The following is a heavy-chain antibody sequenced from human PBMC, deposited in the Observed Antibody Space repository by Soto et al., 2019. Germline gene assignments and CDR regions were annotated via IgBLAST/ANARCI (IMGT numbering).Heavy chain of an antibody. CDR1: GDSVSSNSAA. Sequence: PSQTLSLTCAISGDSVSSNSAAWNWIRQSPSRGLEWLGRTYYRSKWYNDYAVSVKSRITINPDTSKNQFSLQLNSVTPEDTAVYYCPRAYCSGGSCRAWSNWFDPWGQGTLVTVSS. J-gene: IGHJ5*02. CDR3: PRAYCSGGSCRAWSNWFDP. D-gene: IGHD2-15*01. CDR2: TYYRSKWYN. V-gene: IGHV6-1*01.